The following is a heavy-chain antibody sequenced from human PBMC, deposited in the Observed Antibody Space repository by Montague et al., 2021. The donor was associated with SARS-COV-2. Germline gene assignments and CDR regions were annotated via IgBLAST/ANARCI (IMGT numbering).Heavy chain of an antibody. V-gene: IGHV4-61*02. Sequence: TLSLTCTVSGGSISSGSYYWSWIRQPAGKGLEWIGRIYTTGRTNYNPSLKSRVTISVDTSKNQFSLKLSSVTAADTAAYYCASERAYDHGSGTYPGGFDIWGQGTMVTVSS. CDR3: ASERAYDHGSGTYPGGFDI. CDR2: IYTTGRT. D-gene: IGHD3-10*01. J-gene: IGHJ3*02. CDR1: GGSISSGSYY.